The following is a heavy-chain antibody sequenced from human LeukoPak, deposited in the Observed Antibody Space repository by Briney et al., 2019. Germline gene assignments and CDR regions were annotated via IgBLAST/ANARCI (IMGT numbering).Heavy chain of an antibody. J-gene: IGHJ3*01. V-gene: IGHV1-3*01. D-gene: IGHD3-9*01. CDR2: INAGNGNT. Sequence: ASVKVSCKASGYTFTSYAMHWVRQAPGQRLEWMGWINAGNGNTKYSLEFQGRVTITRDTSASTAYMELSSLGSEDSAVYYCARDHDILTGYYQNSFDFWGQGTMVTVSS. CDR1: GYTFTSYA. CDR3: ARDHDILTGYYQNSFDF.